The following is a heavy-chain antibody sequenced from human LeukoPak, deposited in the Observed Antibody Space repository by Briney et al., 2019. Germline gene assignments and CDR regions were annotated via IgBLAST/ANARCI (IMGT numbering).Heavy chain of an antibody. J-gene: IGHJ5*02. Sequence: GASVKVSCKASGYTFTSYGISWVRQAPGQGLEWMGWISAYNGNTNYAQKLQGRVTMTTDTSTSTAYMELRSLRSDDTAVYYCARTVWFGELLTVGGPTYNWFDPWGQGTLVTVSS. CDR2: ISAYNGNT. CDR3: ARTVWFGELLTVGGPTYNWFDP. V-gene: IGHV1-18*01. D-gene: IGHD3-10*01. CDR1: GYTFTSYG.